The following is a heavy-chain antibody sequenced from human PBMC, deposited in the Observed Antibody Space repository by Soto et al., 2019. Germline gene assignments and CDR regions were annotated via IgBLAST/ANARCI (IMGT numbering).Heavy chain of an antibody. D-gene: IGHD7-27*01. CDR2: IYSGGTT. V-gene: IGHV3-53*01. CDR3: ATEELGRTGSAFDY. J-gene: IGHJ4*02. CDR1: GFTVSSKY. Sequence: PGGSLRLSCAASGFTVSSKYMSWVRQAPGKGLEWVSVIYSGGTTNYADSVKGRFTISRDNSKNTLYLQMNSLRAEDTAVYYCATEELGRTGSAFDYWGQGTLVTSPQ.